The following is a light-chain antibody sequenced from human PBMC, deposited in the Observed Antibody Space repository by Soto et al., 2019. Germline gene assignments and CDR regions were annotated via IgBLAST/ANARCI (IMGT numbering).Light chain of an antibody. Sequence: DIQMTQSPSSLSASVGDRVTITCQASQDITNDLNWYQQKPGKAPKVLIYEASNLETGVPSRFSGSRSGTDFTFTISSLQPEDIATYFCQQYDNVPLTIGGGTKVEIK. J-gene: IGKJ4*01. CDR2: EAS. CDR3: QQYDNVPLT. CDR1: QDITND. V-gene: IGKV1-33*01.